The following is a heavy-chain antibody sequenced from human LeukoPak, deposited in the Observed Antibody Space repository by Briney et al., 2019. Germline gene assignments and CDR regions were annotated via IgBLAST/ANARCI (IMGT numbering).Heavy chain of an antibody. Sequence: ASVKVSCKASGYTFTSYYMHWVRQAPGQGLEWIGIINPSGGSTSYAQKFQGRVTITRDTSTSTVYMELSSLRSEDTAVYYCARDRPWFGAGDYYYGMDVWGKGTTVTVSS. CDR1: GYTFTSYY. J-gene: IGHJ6*04. V-gene: IGHV1-46*01. CDR3: ARDRPWFGAGDYYYGMDV. CDR2: INPSGGST. D-gene: IGHD3-10*01.